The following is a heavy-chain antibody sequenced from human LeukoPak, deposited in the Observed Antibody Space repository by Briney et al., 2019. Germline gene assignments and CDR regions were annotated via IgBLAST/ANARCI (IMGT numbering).Heavy chain of an antibody. Sequence: SVKVSCKASGGTFSSYAISWVRQAPGQGLEWMGGIIPIFGTANYAQKFQGRVTITADGSTSTAYMELSSLRSEDTAVYYCARDLMDYEFWSGYNWFEPWGQGTLVTVSS. CDR1: GGTFSSYA. J-gene: IGHJ5*02. CDR3: ARDLMDYEFWSGYNWFEP. D-gene: IGHD3-3*01. CDR2: IIPIFGTA. V-gene: IGHV1-69*13.